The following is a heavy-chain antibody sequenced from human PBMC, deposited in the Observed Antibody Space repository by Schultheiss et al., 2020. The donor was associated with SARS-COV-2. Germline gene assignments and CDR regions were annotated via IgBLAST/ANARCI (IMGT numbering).Heavy chain of an antibody. CDR1: GYSISSGYY. D-gene: IGHD6-13*01. CDR3: ARHFERFGIAAASNWFDP. CDR2: IYHSGST. Sequence: GSLRLSCAVSGYSISSGYYWGWIRQPPGKGLEWIGSIYHSGSTNYNPSLKSRVTISVDTSKNQFSLKLSSVTAADTAVYYCARHFERFGIAAASNWFDPWGQGTLVTVSS. V-gene: IGHV4-38-2*01. J-gene: IGHJ5*02.